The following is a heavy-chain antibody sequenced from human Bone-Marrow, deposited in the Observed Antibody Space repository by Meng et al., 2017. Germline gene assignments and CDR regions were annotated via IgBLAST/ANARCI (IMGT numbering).Heavy chain of an antibody. Sequence: SEILSPTCTVSGGSIISSTYYWGWIRQPPGKGLEWIGSVHYSGSTYYNPSLQSRVTISVDTSKNQFSLKLRSVIAADTAVYYCARERYDTSGYYIEYFQHWGQGTLVTVSS. J-gene: IGHJ1*01. CDR3: ARERYDTSGYYIEYFQH. D-gene: IGHD3-22*01. V-gene: IGHV4-39*07. CDR1: GGSIISSTYY. CDR2: VHYSGST.